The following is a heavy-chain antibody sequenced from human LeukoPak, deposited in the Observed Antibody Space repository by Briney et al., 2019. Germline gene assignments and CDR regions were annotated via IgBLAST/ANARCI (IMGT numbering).Heavy chain of an antibody. CDR3: ARDQLWFGELLSSGWFDP. CDR1: GYTFTSYG. Sequence: ASVKVSCKASGYTFTSYGISWVRQAPGQGLEWMGWISAYNGNTNYAQKLQGRVIMTTDTSTSTAYMELRSLRSDDTAVYYCARDQLWFGELLSSGWFDPWGQGTLVTVSS. CDR2: ISAYNGNT. J-gene: IGHJ5*02. D-gene: IGHD3-10*01. V-gene: IGHV1-18*01.